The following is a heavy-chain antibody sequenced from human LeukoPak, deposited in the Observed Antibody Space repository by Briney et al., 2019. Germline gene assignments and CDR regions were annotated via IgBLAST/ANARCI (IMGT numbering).Heavy chain of an antibody. CDR2: IYHSGST. CDR3: ARGRITMVRGVMGQYYFDY. Sequence: SETLSLTCAVSGYSISSGHYWGWIRQPPGKGLEWIGSIYHSGSTYYNPSLKSRVTISVDTSKNQFSLKLSSVTAADTAVYYCARGRITMVRGVMGQYYFDYWGQGTLVTVSS. D-gene: IGHD3-10*01. J-gene: IGHJ4*02. V-gene: IGHV4-38-2*01. CDR1: GYSISSGHY.